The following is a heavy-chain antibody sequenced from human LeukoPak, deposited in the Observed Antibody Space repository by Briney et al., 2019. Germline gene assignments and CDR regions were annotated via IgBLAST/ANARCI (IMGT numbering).Heavy chain of an antibody. CDR3: ARGHLDCSSTSCYPNWFDP. CDR1: GGSISSGGYY. Sequence: SQTLPLTCTVSGGSISSGGYYWSWIRQHPGKGLEWIGYIYYSGSTYYNPSLKSRVTISVDTSKNQFSLKLSSVTAADTAVYYCARGHLDCSSTSCYPNWFDPWGQGTLVTVSS. V-gene: IGHV4-31*03. CDR2: IYYSGST. J-gene: IGHJ5*02. D-gene: IGHD2-2*01.